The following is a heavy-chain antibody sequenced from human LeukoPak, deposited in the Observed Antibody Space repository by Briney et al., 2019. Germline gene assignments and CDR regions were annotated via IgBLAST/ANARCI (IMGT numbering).Heavy chain of an antibody. D-gene: IGHD3-22*01. J-gene: IGHJ4*02. V-gene: IGHV3-30-3*01. CDR1: GFTFSSYA. CDR2: ISYDGSNK. CDR3: ARSGRYYDSSGSDY. Sequence: PGGSLRLSCAASGFTFSSYAMHWVRQAPGKGLEWVAVISYDGSNKYYADSVKGRFTISRDNSKNTLYPQMNSLRAEDTAVYYCARSGRYYDSSGSDYWGQGTLVTVSS.